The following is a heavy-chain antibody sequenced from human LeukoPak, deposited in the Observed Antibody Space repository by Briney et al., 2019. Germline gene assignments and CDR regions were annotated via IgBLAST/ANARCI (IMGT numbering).Heavy chain of an antibody. CDR2: ISAYNGNT. J-gene: IGHJ6*03. CDR1: GYTFTSYG. Sequence: ASVKVSCKASGYTFTSYGISWVRQAPGQGLEWMGWISAYNGNTNYAQKLQGRVTMTTDTSTSTAYMELRSLRSDDTAVYYCARHYGDYFTYYYYMDVWGKGTTVTVSS. D-gene: IGHD4-17*01. CDR3: ARHYGDYFTYYYYMDV. V-gene: IGHV1-18*01.